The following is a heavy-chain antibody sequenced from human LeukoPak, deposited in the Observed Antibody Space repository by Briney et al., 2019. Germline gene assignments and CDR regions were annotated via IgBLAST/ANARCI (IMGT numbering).Heavy chain of an antibody. Sequence: SVKVSCKASGGSFSSYAISWVRQAPGQGLEWMGGIIPIFGTANYAQKFQGRVTITADKSTSTAYMELSSLRSEDTAVYYCAAGPYSSSSMSYYYYYMDVWGKGTTVTVSS. CDR1: GGSFSSYA. D-gene: IGHD6-6*01. CDR3: AAGPYSSSSMSYYYYYMDV. V-gene: IGHV1-69*06. J-gene: IGHJ6*03. CDR2: IIPIFGTA.